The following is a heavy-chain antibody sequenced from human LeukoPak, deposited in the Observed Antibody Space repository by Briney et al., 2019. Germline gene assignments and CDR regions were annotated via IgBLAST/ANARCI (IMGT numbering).Heavy chain of an antibody. D-gene: IGHD1-26*01. J-gene: IGHJ3*02. V-gene: IGHV1-69*06. CDR2: IIPIFGTA. CDR1: GGTFTSYA. Sequence: ASVKVSCTASGGTFTSYAISWVRQAPGQGLEWMGGIIPIFGTANYAQKFQGRVTITADKSTSTAYMELSSLRSEDTAVYYCARVSSNVGTDSWGQGTMVTVSS. CDR3: ARVSSNVGTDS.